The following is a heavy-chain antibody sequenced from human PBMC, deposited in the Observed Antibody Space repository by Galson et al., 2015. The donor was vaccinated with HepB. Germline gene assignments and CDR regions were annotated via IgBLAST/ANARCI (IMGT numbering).Heavy chain of an antibody. CDR2: ISYDGSNK. CDR3: AKGRRKYYFDS. CDR1: GSTFRSYG. Sequence: SLRLSCAASGSTFRSYGMHWVRQAPGKGLEGVAVISYDGSNKYYADSVKGRFTISRDNSKNRLYLQMNSLRAEDTAVYYCAKGRRKYYFDSWGQGTLVTVSS. D-gene: IGHD1-14*01. V-gene: IGHV3-30*18. J-gene: IGHJ4*02.